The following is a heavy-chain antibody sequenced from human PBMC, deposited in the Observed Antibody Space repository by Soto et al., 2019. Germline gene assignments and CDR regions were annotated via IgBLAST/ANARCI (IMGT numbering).Heavy chain of an antibody. CDR3: ARALMRSDSSSWYPNYFDY. J-gene: IGHJ4*02. D-gene: IGHD6-13*01. CDR2: IWYDGSNK. Sequence: GGSLRLSCAASGFTFSSYGMHWVRQAPGKGLEWVAVIWYDGSNKYYADSVKGRFTISRDNSKNTLYLQMNSLKAEDTAVYYCARALMRSDSSSWYPNYFDYWGQGTLVTVSS. V-gene: IGHV3-33*01. CDR1: GFTFSSYG.